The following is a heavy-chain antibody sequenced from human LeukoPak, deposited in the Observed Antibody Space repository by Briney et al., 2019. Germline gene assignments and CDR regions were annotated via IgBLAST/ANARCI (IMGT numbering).Heavy chain of an antibody. J-gene: IGHJ4*02. CDR3: ARSVIRGGLIDY. V-gene: IGHV1-8*01. Sequence: ASVKVSCKASGYTFTSYDINWVRQATGQGLEWMGWMNPNSGNTGYAQKFQGRVTMTRNTSISTAYMELSSLRSEDTAVYYCARSVIRGGLIDYWGQGNLVTVSS. D-gene: IGHD2-21*01. CDR2: MNPNSGNT. CDR1: GYTFTSYD.